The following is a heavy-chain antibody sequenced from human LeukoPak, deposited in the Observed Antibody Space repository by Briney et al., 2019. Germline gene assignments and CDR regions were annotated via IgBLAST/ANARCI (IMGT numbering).Heavy chain of an antibody. J-gene: IGHJ4*02. CDR2: IWYDGSNK. CDR3: AKTFPPGGFDY. D-gene: IGHD2/OR15-2a*01. CDR1: GFIFSNYG. V-gene: IGHV3-30*02. Sequence: PGGSLRLSCVASGFIFSNYGMHWVRQAPGKGLEWVAVIWYDGSNKYYADSVKGRFTISRDNSKNTLYLQMNSLRAEDTAVYYCAKTFPPGGFDYWGQGTLVTVSS.